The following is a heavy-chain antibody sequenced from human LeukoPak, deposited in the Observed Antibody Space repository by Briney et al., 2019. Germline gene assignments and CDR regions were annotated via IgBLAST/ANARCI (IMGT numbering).Heavy chain of an antibody. J-gene: IGHJ6*02. CDR2: IYTSGST. Sequence: SETLSLTCTVSGGSISRYYWSWIRQPAGKGLEWIGRIYTSGSTNYNPSLKSRVTMSVDTSKNQFSLKLSSVTAADTAVYYCARLTTVSTYYYYGMDVWGQGTTVTVSS. CDR3: ARLTTVSTYYYYGMDV. V-gene: IGHV4-4*07. D-gene: IGHD4-17*01. CDR1: GGSISRYY.